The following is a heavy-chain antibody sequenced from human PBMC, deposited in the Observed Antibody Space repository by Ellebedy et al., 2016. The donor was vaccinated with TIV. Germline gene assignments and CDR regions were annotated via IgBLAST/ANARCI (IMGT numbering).Heavy chain of an antibody. D-gene: IGHD1-14*01. CDR3: SRTPPALPVAYGMDV. V-gene: IGHV3-13*01. CDR2: IGTAGDT. CDR1: GFTFSSYD. Sequence: GESLKISXAASGFTFSSYDMHWVRQATGKGLEWVSAIGTAGDTYYPGSVKGRFTISRENAKNSLYLQMNSLKTEDTAVYYCSRTPPALPVAYGMDVWGQGTTVTVSS. J-gene: IGHJ6*02.